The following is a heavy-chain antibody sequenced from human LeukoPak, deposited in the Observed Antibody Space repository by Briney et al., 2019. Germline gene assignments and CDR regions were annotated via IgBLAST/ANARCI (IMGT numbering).Heavy chain of an antibody. CDR1: GDSVSSNSAT. J-gene: IGHJ3*02. Sequence: SQTLSLTCAISGDSVSSNSATWNWIRQSPSRGLGWLGRTYYRSKWYNDYAVSVKGRIIINPDTSKNQFSLQLNSVTPEDTAVYYCARGSTWGALGAFDIWGQGTMVTVSS. D-gene: IGHD2-2*01. CDR2: TYYRSKWYN. CDR3: ARGSTWGALGAFDI. V-gene: IGHV6-1*01.